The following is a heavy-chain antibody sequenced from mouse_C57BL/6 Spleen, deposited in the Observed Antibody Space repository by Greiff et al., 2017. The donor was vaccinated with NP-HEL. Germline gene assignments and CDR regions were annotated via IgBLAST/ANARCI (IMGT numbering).Heavy chain of an antibody. CDR1: GYTFTSYW. D-gene: IGHD1-1*01. Sequence: VKLQQPGAELVRPGTSVKLSCKASGYTFTSYWMHWVKQRPGQGLEWIGVIDPSDSYTNYNQKFKGKATLTVDTSSSTAYMQLSSLTSEDSAVYYCARCTTVVATPYAMDYWGQGTSVTVSS. J-gene: IGHJ4*01. CDR2: IDPSDSYT. CDR3: ARCTTVVATPYAMDY. V-gene: IGHV1-59*01.